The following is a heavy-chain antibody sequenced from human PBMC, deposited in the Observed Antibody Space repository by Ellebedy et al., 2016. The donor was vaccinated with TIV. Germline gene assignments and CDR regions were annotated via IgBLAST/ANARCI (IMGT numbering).Heavy chain of an antibody. Sequence: ASVKVSXXASGYSFPSFGITWVRQAPGQGLEWMGWISVYNGSTKFAQKFQGRVTLTTDKSTSTAYMELRSLTSDDTAVYYCARGPGGYDTSVFDYWGQGALVTVSS. D-gene: IGHD5-12*01. V-gene: IGHV1-18*01. CDR3: ARGPGGYDTSVFDY. CDR2: ISVYNGST. J-gene: IGHJ4*02. CDR1: GYSFPSFG.